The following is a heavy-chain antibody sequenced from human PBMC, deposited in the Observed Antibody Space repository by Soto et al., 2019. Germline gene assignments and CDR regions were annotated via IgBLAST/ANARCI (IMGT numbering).Heavy chain of an antibody. CDR1: GGTFSSYA. J-gene: IGHJ4*02. CDR3: ASTPPGLYCSSTSCYGGYFDY. CDR2: IIPIFGTA. D-gene: IGHD2-2*01. V-gene: IGHV1-69*01. Sequence: QVQLVQSGAEVKKPGSSVKVSCKASGGTFSSYAISWVRQAPGQGLEWMGGIIPIFGTANYAQKFQGRVTSTAAESTSTADMERSRLRSEDTAVYYCASTPPGLYCSSTSCYGGYFDYWGQGTLVTVSS.